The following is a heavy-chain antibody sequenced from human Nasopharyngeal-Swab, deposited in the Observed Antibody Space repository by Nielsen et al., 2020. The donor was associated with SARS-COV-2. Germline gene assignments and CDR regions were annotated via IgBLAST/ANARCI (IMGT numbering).Heavy chain of an antibody. D-gene: IGHD6-13*01. J-gene: IGHJ6*02. CDR1: GYTFTSYA. CDR3: ARAPSYSSSWYLPYYGMDV. V-gene: IGHV7-4-1*02. Sequence: ASVKVSCKASGYTFTSYAMNWVRRAPGQGLEWMGWINTNTGNPTYAQGFTGRFVFSLDTSVSTAYLQISSLKAEDTAVYYCARAPSYSSSWYLPYYGMDVWGQGTTVTVSS. CDR2: INTNTGNP.